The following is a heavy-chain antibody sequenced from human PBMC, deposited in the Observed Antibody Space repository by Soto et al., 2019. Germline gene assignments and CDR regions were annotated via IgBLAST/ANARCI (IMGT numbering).Heavy chain of an antibody. CDR1: GGSISSGGYS. Sequence: SETLSLTCAVSGGSISSGGYSWSWIRQPPGKGQEWIGYIYHSGSTYYNPSLKSRVTISVDRSKNQFSLKLSSVTAADTAVYYCARGGNDLIYYYYGMDVWVQGTTVTVS. CDR2: IYHSGST. J-gene: IGHJ6*02. D-gene: IGHD1-1*01. V-gene: IGHV4-30-2*01. CDR3: ARGGNDLIYYYYGMDV.